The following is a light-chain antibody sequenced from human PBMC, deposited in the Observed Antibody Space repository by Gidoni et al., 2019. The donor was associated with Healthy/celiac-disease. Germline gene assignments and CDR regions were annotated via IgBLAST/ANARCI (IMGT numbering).Light chain of an antibody. CDR2: GAS. Sequence: VLTQSPGTLSLSPGERATLSCRASQSVSSSYLAWYQQKPGQAPRLPIYGASSRATGSPARFSGSGSGTDFTLTISRLEPEDFAVYYCQLRGSFGQGTKLEIQ. J-gene: IGKJ2*04. V-gene: IGKV3-20*01. CDR1: QSVSSSY. CDR3: QLRGS.